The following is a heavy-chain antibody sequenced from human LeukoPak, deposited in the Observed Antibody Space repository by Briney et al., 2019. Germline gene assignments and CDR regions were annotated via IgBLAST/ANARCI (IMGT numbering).Heavy chain of an antibody. CDR3: ARSYYYDSSGSKDAFDI. V-gene: IGHV4-38-2*01. CDR1: GYSITSGYF. Sequence: PSETLSLTCGVSGYSITSGYFWGWIRQPPGKGLEWIGSIYHSGTTYYNPSLRSRVTISVDTSKNQFSLRLSSVTAADTAVYYCARSYYYDSSGSKDAFDIWGQGTMVTVSS. J-gene: IGHJ3*02. D-gene: IGHD3-22*01. CDR2: IYHSGTT.